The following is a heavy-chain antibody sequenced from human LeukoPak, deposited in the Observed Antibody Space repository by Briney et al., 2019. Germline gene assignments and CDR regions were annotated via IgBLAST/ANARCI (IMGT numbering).Heavy chain of an antibody. J-gene: IGHJ4*02. D-gene: IGHD4-17*01. Sequence: NTSETLSLTCNVSGASISRYYWSWIRQPAGKGLEWIGRIHATGTTNYNPSLNSRVTMSVDTSENQLSLRLSSVTTADTAVYYCAGVVYGDYVDYWGQGTLVTVSS. CDR1: GASISRYY. CDR3: AGVVYGDYVDY. CDR2: IHATGTT. V-gene: IGHV4-4*07.